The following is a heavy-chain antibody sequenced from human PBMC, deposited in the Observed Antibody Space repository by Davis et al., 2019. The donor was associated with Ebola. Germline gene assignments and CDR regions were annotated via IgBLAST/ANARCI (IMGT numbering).Heavy chain of an antibody. CDR2: IYYSGST. D-gene: IGHD2-15*01. J-gene: IGHJ6*02. Sequence: MPSETLSLTCTVSGGSISSSSYYWGWIRQPPGKGLEWIGYIYYSGSTNYNPSLKSRVTISVDTSKNQFSLKLSSVTAADTAVYYCARAVKVVAARYYYYYGMDVWGQGTTVTVSS. V-gene: IGHV4-61*05. CDR3: ARAVKVVAARYYYYYGMDV. CDR1: GGSISSSSYY.